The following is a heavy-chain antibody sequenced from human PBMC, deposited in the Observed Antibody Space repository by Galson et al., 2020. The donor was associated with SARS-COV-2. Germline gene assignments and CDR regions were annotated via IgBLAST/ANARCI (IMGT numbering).Heavy chain of an antibody. V-gene: IGHV4-34*01. CDR2: INHSGRT. Sequence: SETLSLTCAVYGGSFSGYYWSWIRQPPGKGLEWIGEINHSGRTNYNSSLKSRVTISVDTSKNQFSLKLSSVTTADTAVYYCGRIRYSGSYEVIWGQGTMVTVSS. CDR3: GRIRYSGSYEVI. J-gene: IGHJ3*02. D-gene: IGHD1-26*01. CDR1: GGSFSGYY.